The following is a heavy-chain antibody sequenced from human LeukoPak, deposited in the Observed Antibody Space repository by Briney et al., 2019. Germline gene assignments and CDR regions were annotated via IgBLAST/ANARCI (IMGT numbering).Heavy chain of an antibody. J-gene: IGHJ4*02. D-gene: IGHD5-12*01. CDR1: GGSISSGGYS. V-gene: IGHV4-30-2*01. CDR3: ARASGYERFDY. CDR2: IYHSGST. Sequence: PSETLSLTCAVSGGSISSGGYSWSWIRQPPGKGLEWIGYIYHSGSTYYNPSLKSRVTISVDRSKNQFSLQLNSVTPEDTAVYYCARASGYERFDYWGQGTLVTVSS.